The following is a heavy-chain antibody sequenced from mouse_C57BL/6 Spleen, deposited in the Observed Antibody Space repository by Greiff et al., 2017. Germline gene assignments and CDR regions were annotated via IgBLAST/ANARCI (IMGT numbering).Heavy chain of an antibody. J-gene: IGHJ3*01. CDR3: TTGWLVRSWFAY. V-gene: IGHV14-4*01. CDR1: GFNINDYN. CDR2: IDPENGDT. Sequence: VQLQQSGAELVRPGASVKLSCTASGFNINDYNMHWVKQRPGQGLEWIGWIDPENGDTEYASKFQGKATITADPSSNTAYLQLSSLASEETAVYYCTTGWLVRSWFAYWGQGTLVTVSA. D-gene: IGHD2-3*01.